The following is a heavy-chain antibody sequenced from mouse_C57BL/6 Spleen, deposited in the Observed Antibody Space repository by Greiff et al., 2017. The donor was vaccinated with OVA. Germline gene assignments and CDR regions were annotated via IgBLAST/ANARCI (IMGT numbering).Heavy chain of an antibody. J-gene: IGHJ1*03. CDR2: IDPSDSYT. CDR3: ARKNYYTYFDV. D-gene: IGHD1-1*01. CDR1: GYTFTSYW. V-gene: IGHV1-50*01. Sequence: VQLQQPGAELVKPGASVKLSCKASGYTFTSYWMQWVKQRPGQGLEWIGEIDPSDSYTNYNQKFKGKATLTVDTSSSTDYMQLSCLKSEDSAVYYCARKNYYTYFDVWGTGTTVTVSS.